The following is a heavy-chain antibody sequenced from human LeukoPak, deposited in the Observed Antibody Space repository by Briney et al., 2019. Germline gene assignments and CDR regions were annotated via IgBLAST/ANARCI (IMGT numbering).Heavy chain of an antibody. CDR2: IWYDGSNK. J-gene: IGHJ4*02. D-gene: IGHD3-3*01. CDR1: GFTFSSYG. V-gene: IGHV3-33*01. Sequence: TGGSLRLSCAASGFTFSSYGMHWVRQAPGKGLEWVAVIWYDGSNKYYADSVKGRFTISRDNSKNTLYLQMNSLRAEDTAVYYCARGPQGVVISFAFFDYWGQGTLVTVSS. CDR3: ARGPQGVVISFAFFDY.